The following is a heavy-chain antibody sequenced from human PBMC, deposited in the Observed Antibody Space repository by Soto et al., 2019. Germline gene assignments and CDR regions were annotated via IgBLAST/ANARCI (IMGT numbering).Heavy chain of an antibody. D-gene: IGHD3-10*02. CDR2: MSYDGSDT. CDR1: GFIFSNNG. J-gene: IGHJ4*02. Sequence: QVQLVESGGGVDQPGMSLRLSCVDSGFIFSNNGMHWVRQTPGKGLECVAFMSYDGSDTFYADSLKGRFTLSRDNSKNTLFLHMSNLRAEDTAMYYCTIVRVADSDLDHWGQGTLVTVSS. V-gene: IGHV3-30*03. CDR3: TIVRVADSDLDH.